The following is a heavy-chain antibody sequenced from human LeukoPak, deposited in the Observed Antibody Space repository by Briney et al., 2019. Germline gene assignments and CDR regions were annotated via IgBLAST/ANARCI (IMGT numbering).Heavy chain of an antibody. Sequence: SETLSLTCTVSGGSISSSSYYWSWIRQPPGKGLEWIGSIYYSGSTYYNPSLKSRVTISVDTSKNQFSLKLSSVTAADTAVYYCARGGTLGNWFDPWGQGTLVTVSS. J-gene: IGHJ5*02. V-gene: IGHV4-39*07. CDR3: ARGGTLGNWFDP. CDR2: IYYSGST. CDR1: GGSISSSSYY.